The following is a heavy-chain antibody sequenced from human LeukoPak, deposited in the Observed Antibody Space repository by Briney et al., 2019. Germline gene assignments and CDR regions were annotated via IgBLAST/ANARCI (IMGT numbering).Heavy chain of an antibody. CDR3: ALPYQDSSGYYYAEDWMDAFDI. CDR1: GFTFSSYG. J-gene: IGHJ3*02. CDR2: ISYDGSNK. Sequence: PGRSLRLSCAASGFTFSSYGMHWVRQAPGKGLEWVAVISYDGSNKYYADSVKGRFTISRDNSKNTLYLQMNSLRAEDTAVYYCALPYQDSSGYYYAEDWMDAFDIWGQGTMVTVSS. V-gene: IGHV3-30*03. D-gene: IGHD3-22*01.